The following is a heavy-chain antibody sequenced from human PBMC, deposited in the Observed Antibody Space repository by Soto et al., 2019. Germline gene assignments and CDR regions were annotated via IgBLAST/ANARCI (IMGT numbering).Heavy chain of an antibody. Sequence: SETLSLTRGVYGGALSGYSWSWIRHTPGKGLEWIGDVYVGGCAKYSLSLKIRVTISLGTSKKQCPLDLRSVNAADTAGYYFARVKVNISYGVVTIRVGMDVCGQGTKVTVS. CDR3: ARVKVNISYGVVTIRVGMDV. CDR1: GGALSGYS. J-gene: IGHJ6*02. V-gene: IGHV4-34*01. CDR2: VYVGGCA. D-gene: IGHD3-3*01.